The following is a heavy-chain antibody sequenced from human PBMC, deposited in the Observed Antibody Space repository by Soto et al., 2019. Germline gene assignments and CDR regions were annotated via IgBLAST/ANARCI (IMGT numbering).Heavy chain of an antibody. Sequence: QVQLQESGPGLVKPSETLSLTCTVSGGSISSYYWSWIRQPPGKGLEWIGYIDDSGSTNYKSSLKSRVTTSLETSKNHFSLRLSSMTAADTAVYYCARGRPWELYDYWGQGTLGTVSS. CDR1: GGSISSYY. CDR3: ARGRPWELYDY. J-gene: IGHJ4*02. V-gene: IGHV4-59*01. D-gene: IGHD1-26*01. CDR2: IDDSGST.